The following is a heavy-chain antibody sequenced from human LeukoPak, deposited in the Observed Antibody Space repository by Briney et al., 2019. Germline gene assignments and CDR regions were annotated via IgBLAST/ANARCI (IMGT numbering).Heavy chain of an antibody. CDR3: ARGFDSGDFALEF. CDR1: GYTFTGHF. D-gene: IGHD4-17*01. J-gene: IGHJ4*02. Sequence: GASVKVSCKTSGYTFTGHFMHWVRQAPGQGPEWMGLINPNTGGTKYAQNFQGRVTLTRDTSITTVCMELSRLRSDDTATYYCARGFDSGDFALEFWGQGTLVTVSA. V-gene: IGHV1-2*02. CDR2: INPNTGGT.